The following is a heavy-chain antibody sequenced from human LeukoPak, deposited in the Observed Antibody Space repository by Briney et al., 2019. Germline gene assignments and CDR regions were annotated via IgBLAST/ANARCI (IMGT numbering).Heavy chain of an antibody. CDR2: IYYSGST. J-gene: IGHJ3*02. D-gene: IGHD1-14*01. CDR3: ARYRNEALFAFDI. V-gene: IGHV4-59*01. CDR1: GDSISNYY. Sequence: SETLSLTCSVSGDSISNYYWSWIRQPPGKGLEWIGDIYYSGSTKYSPSLKSRVSISVDTSKNQFSLKLSSVTAADTAVYYCARYRNEALFAFDIWGQGTMVTVSS.